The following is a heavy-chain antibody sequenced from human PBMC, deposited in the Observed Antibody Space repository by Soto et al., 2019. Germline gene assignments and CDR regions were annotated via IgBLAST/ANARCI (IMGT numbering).Heavy chain of an antibody. CDR2: IFSSGTT. D-gene: IGHD3-16*01. CDR3: ARVPSPFDFYYAMDV. V-gene: IGHV4-30-4*02. Sequence: PSETLSLTCSVSNGSIWDFYWSWIRQPPGKGLEWIGYIFSSGTTYYNPSLKSRLTMSLDTSQNQFSLKLNSVTAADTAVYFCARVPSPFDFYYAMDVSGQGTTVT. J-gene: IGHJ6*02. CDR1: NGSIWDFY.